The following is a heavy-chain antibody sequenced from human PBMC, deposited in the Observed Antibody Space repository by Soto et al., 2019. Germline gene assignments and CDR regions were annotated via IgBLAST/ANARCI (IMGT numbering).Heavy chain of an antibody. Sequence: QVQLVQSGAEVKKPGASVKVSCKASGYTFTSYGISWVRQASGQGLEWMGWVRGDNGHTNYAQSLQGRVTMTTDTSTNTAYMELRSLRSDDTAVYYCARDLGYCRSGTCYREWFDPWGQGTLVTVSS. J-gene: IGHJ5*02. CDR1: GYTFTSYG. D-gene: IGHD2-15*01. CDR3: ARDLGYCRSGTCYREWFDP. CDR2: VRGDNGHT. V-gene: IGHV1-18*01.